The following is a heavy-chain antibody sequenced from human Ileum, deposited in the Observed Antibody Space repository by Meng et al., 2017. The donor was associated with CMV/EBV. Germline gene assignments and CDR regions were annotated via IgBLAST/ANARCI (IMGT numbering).Heavy chain of an antibody. V-gene: IGHV3-23*01. Sequence: GGSLRLSCAASGITFSSYAMSWVRQAPGKGLEWVSAISGSGGSIDYAGSVKGRFTMSRDDSKNTLYLQMNSLRAEDKAVYYCAKHGAAIAYYYGMDVWGQGTTVTVSS. J-gene: IGHJ6*02. D-gene: IGHD2-2*02. CDR3: AKHGAAIAYYYGMDV. CDR1: GITFSSYA. CDR2: ISGSGGSI.